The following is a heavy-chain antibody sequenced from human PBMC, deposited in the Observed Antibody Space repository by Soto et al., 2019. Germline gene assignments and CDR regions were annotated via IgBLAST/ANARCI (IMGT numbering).Heavy chain of an antibody. J-gene: IGHJ3*02. V-gene: IGHV3-30*18. Sequence: GGSLRLSCAASGFTFSSYGMHWVRQAPGKGLEWVAVISYDGSNKYYADSVKGRFTISRDNSKNTLYLQMNSLRAEDTAVYYCAKDNGPSQWEHYAFDIWGQGTMVTVS. CDR3: AKDNGPSQWEHYAFDI. CDR1: GFTFSSYG. CDR2: ISYDGSNK. D-gene: IGHD1-26*01.